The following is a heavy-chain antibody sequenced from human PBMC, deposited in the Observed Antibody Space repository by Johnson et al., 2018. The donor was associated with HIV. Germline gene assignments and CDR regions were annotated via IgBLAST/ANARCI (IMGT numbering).Heavy chain of an antibody. Sequence: QVQLVESGGGLVQPGRSLRLSCAASGFIFDDYAMHWVRQAPGKGLEWVAVISYDGSNKYYADSVKGRFTISRDNSKNTLYLQMNSLRAEDTAVYYCAKDGGSYGGAFDIWGQGTMVTVSS. CDR1: GFIFDDYA. D-gene: IGHD1-26*01. V-gene: IGHV3-30*18. CDR2: ISYDGSNK. J-gene: IGHJ3*02. CDR3: AKDGGSYGGAFDI.